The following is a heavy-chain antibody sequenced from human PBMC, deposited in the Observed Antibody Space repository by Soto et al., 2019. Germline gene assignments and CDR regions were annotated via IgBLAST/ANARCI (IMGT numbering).Heavy chain of an antibody. V-gene: IGHV4-59*08. CDR2: IYYSGST. CDR1: GGSISSYY. J-gene: IGHJ4*02. D-gene: IGHD3-22*01. Sequence: SETLSLTCTVSGGSISSYYWSWIRQPPGKGLEWIGYIYYSGSTNYNPSLKSRVTISVDTSKNQFSLKLRSVTAADTAVYYCARHFVAVVIKGWGYWGQGTLVTVSS. CDR3: ARHFVAVVIKGWGY.